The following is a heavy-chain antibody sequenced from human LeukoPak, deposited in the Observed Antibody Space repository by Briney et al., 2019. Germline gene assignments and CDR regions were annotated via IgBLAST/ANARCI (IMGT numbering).Heavy chain of an antibody. D-gene: IGHD2-2*01. J-gene: IGHJ6*02. CDR3: ARDTSSLFDGDYYGMDV. Sequence: GGSLRLSCAASGFTVSSNYMSWVRQAPGKGLEWVSVIYSGGSPYYADSVKGRFTISRDNSKNTLYLQMNSLRAEDTAVYYCARDTSSLFDGDYYGMDVWGQGTTVTVSS. CDR2: IYSGGSP. V-gene: IGHV3-53*01. CDR1: GFTVSSNY.